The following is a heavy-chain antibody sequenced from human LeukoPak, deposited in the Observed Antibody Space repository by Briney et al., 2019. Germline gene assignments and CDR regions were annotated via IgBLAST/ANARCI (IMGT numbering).Heavy chain of an antibody. J-gene: IGHJ3*02. Sequence: PGGSLRLSCVPSGFTVSSNYMNWVRQAPGKGLEWVSIFYSGGSTYYADSVKGRFTISRDRSKNTLYLQMNNLRAEDTAVYYCARERSDSGGHYLGAFDIWGQGTMVTVSS. CDR1: GFTVSSNY. CDR3: ARERSDSGGHYLGAFDI. D-gene: IGHD3-22*01. V-gene: IGHV3-66*01. CDR2: FYSGGST.